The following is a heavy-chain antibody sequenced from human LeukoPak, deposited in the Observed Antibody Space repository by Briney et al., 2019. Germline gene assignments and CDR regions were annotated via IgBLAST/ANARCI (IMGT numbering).Heavy chain of an antibody. J-gene: IGHJ4*02. Sequence: GGSLRLSCAVSGFTFSSYEMNWVRQAPGKGLEGVSYISSSGTYIYYADSVKGRFTISRDNAKNSLYLQMNSLRAEDTGVYYCARGRGVVATTTQGDWGQGTLVTASS. V-gene: IGHV3-48*03. CDR3: ARGRGVVATTTQGD. CDR2: ISSSGTYI. CDR1: GFTFSSYE. D-gene: IGHD1-26*01.